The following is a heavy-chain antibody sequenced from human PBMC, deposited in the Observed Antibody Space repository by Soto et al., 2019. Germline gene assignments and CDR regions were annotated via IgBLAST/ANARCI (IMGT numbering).Heavy chain of an antibody. CDR3: ARDIKPKSITMIVVELGGAFDI. CDR2: IIPIFGTA. Sequence: GASVKVSCKASGGTFSSYAISWVRQAPGQGLEWMGGIIPIFGTANYAQKFQGRVTITADESTSTAYMELSSLRSEDTAVYYCARDIKPKSITMIVVELGGAFDIWGQGTMVTASS. D-gene: IGHD3-22*01. CDR1: GGTFSSYA. J-gene: IGHJ3*02. V-gene: IGHV1-69*13.